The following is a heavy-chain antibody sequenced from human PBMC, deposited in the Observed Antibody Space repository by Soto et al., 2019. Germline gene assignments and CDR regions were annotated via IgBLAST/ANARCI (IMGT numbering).Heavy chain of an antibody. V-gene: IGHV1-18*01. CDR3: ARAQTSYCSGSTCYPTH. D-gene: IGHD2-15*01. CDR2: ISAYNGNT. CDR1: GYTFTSYG. J-gene: IGHJ4*02. Sequence: GASVKVSCKASGYTFTSYGISWVRQAPGQGLQWMGWISAYNGNTNYAQKFQGRVTMTTDTSTRTAYMELRSLRSDDTAVFYCARAQTSYCSGSTCYPTHWGQGTLVTVSS.